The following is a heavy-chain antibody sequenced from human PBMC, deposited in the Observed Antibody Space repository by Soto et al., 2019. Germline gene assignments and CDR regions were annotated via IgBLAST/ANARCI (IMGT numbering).Heavy chain of an antibody. Sequence: QLQLQASGPGLVKPSETLSLTCNVSGASVSHGYWSWIRQPPGKGLEWIGFMYFGGSFNYNPSLTSRATMSVETSKNQFSMKLTSVTASDTAVYYCARSYYDSTGFAVAPWGQGTLVTVSS. V-gene: IGHV4-59*02. D-gene: IGHD3-22*01. CDR1: GASVSHGY. J-gene: IGHJ5*02. CDR2: MYFGGSF. CDR3: ARSYYDSTGFAVAP.